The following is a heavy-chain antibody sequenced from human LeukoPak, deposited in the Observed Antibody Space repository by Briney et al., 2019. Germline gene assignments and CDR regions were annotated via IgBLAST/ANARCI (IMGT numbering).Heavy chain of an antibody. CDR3: ARGYGDHRLFDY. V-gene: IGHV4-34*01. D-gene: IGHD4-17*01. CDR1: GGSFSGYY. Sequence: PSETVSLICAVYGGSFSGYYWSWIRQPPGKGLEWIGEINHSGSTNYNPSLKRRVTISVDTSKNQFSLKLSSVTAADTAVYYCARGYGDHRLFDYWGQGTLVTVSS. CDR2: INHSGST. J-gene: IGHJ4*02.